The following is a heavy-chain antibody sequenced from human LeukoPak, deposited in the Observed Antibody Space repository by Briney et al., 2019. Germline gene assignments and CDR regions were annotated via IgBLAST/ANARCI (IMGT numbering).Heavy chain of an antibody. CDR3: ARDLRAYCGGDCFYVLAY. Sequence: SVKVSCKASGGTFSSYAISWVRQAPGQGLEWMGRIIPILGIANYAQKFQGRVTITADKSTSTAYMELTYVRSDDTAVYYCARDLRAYCGGDCFYVLAYWGQGTLVTVSS. V-gene: IGHV1-69*04. CDR2: IIPILGIA. CDR1: GGTFSSYA. D-gene: IGHD2-21*02. J-gene: IGHJ4*02.